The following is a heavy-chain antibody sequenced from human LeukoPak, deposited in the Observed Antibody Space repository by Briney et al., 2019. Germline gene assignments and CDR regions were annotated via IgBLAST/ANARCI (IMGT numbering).Heavy chain of an antibody. V-gene: IGHV3-74*01. D-gene: IGHD7-27*01. Sequence: PGGSLRLSCAASGFTFSSFWMHWVRQTPGKGLVWVSRVNSDGSSKTYADSVKGRFTISRDNAKNTLYLQMNRLRAEDTAVYYCVRDLNWGLGFDYWGQGTLVTVSS. CDR3: VRDLNWGLGFDY. J-gene: IGHJ4*02. CDR2: VNSDGSSK. CDR1: GFTFSSFW.